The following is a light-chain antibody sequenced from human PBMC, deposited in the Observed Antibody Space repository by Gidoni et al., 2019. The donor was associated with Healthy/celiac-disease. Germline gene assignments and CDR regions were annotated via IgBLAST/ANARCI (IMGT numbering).Light chain of an antibody. J-gene: IGKJ1*01. CDR1: QSVSSY. CDR3: KQRSKWPPT. Sequence: IVFTTSPATLSLSPGESATLYCRASQSVSSYLAWYQQKPGQAPKLLIYDASNRATGIPARFSGSGSGTDFTLNISRLEPEDFAVYYCKQRSKWPPTFGQGTKVEIK. V-gene: IGKV3-11*01. CDR2: DAS.